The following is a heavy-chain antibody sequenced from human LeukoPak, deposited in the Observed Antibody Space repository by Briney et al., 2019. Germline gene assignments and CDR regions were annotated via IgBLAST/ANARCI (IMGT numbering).Heavy chain of an antibody. CDR1: GGSIISYY. V-gene: IGHV4-59*01. CDR3: ARSRDWGSFDY. CDR2: IYYSGST. J-gene: IGHJ4*02. D-gene: IGHD7-27*01. Sequence: SETLSLACSVSGGSIISYYWSWIRQPPGKGLEWIGYIYYSGSTNYNPSLKSRVTISVDTSKNQFSLKLSSVTAADTAVYYCARSRDWGSFDYWGQGTLVTVSS.